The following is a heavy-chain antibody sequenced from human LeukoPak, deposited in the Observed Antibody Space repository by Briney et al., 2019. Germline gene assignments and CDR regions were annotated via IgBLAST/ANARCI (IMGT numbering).Heavy chain of an antibody. CDR2: IYHSGST. CDR3: ARGRDYGGNSGLDY. V-gene: IGHV4-38-2*02. J-gene: IGHJ4*02. Sequence: PSETLSLTCTVSGYSISSGYYWGWIRQPPGKGLEGIGSIYHSGSTNYNPSLKSRVTISVDTSKNQFSLKLSSVTAADTAVYYCARGRDYGGNSGLDYWGQGTLVTVSS. CDR1: GYSISSGYY. D-gene: IGHD4-23*01.